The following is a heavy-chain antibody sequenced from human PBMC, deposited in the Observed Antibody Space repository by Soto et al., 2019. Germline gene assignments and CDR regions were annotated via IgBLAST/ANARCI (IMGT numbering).Heavy chain of an antibody. Sequence: EVQLLESGGGLVQPGGSLRLSCAASGFTFSSYAMSWVRQAPGKGLEWVSAISGSGGSTYYADSVKGRFTISRDNSKNTLYLQMNSLRAEDTAVYYCAKDSGYSSGWLPADDYWGQGTLVTVSS. V-gene: IGHV3-23*01. CDR2: ISGSGGST. CDR1: GFTFSSYA. J-gene: IGHJ4*02. CDR3: AKDSGYSSGWLPADDY. D-gene: IGHD6-19*01.